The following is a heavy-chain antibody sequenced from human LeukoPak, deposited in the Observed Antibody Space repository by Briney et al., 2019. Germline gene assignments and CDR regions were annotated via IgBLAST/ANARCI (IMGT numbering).Heavy chain of an antibody. CDR2: IYHSGSS. V-gene: IGHV4-4*02. Sequence: PSGTLSLTCAVSGGSISSSNWWSWVRQPPGKGLEWIGEIYHSGSSNYNPSLKSRVTISVDKSKNQFSLKLSSVTAADTAVYYCASTLIGIAVAGTVYWGQGTLVTVSS. CDR1: GGSISSSNW. CDR3: ASTLIGIAVAGTVY. J-gene: IGHJ4*02. D-gene: IGHD6-19*01.